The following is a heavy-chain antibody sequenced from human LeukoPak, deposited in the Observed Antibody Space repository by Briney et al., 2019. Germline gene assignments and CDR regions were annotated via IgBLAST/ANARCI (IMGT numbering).Heavy chain of an antibody. CDR3: ARDYHDSNGYYSNAFDH. CDR2: INSDGSIT. Sequence: PGGSLNLSFVPSGFSFSDYWMHWVRQASGKGLEWAAHINSDGSITRYAESVKGRFTIYRDNAENTMYLQMNSLRVGDTAVYYCARDYHDSNGYYSNAFDHWGQGSLLAVSS. J-gene: IGHJ4*02. CDR1: GFSFSDYW. D-gene: IGHD3-22*01. V-gene: IGHV3-74*01.